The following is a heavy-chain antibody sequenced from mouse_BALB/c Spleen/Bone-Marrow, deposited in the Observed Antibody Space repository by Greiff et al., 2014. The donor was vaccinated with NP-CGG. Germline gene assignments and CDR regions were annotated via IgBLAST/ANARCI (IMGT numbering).Heavy chain of an antibody. CDR1: GYTFTEYT. Sequence: VQLKESGPELVKPGASVKISCKTSGYTFTEYTMHWVKQSHGKSLEWIGGINPNNGGTSYNQKFKGKATLTVDKSSSTAYKELRSLTSEDSAVYYCARWKDGYYSWFAYWGQGTLVTVSA. J-gene: IGHJ3*01. D-gene: IGHD2-3*01. V-gene: IGHV1-18*01. CDR2: INPNNGGT. CDR3: ARWKDGYYSWFAY.